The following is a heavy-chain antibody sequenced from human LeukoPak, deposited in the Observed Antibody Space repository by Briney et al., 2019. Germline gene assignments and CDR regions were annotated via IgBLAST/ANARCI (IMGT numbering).Heavy chain of an antibody. CDR1: GYTFTGYY. CDR2: INPNSGGT. J-gene: IGHJ3*02. V-gene: IGHV1-2*02. Sequence: ASVKVSCKASGYTFTGYYMHWVRQAPGQGLEWMGWINPNSGGTNYAQKFQGRVTMTRDTSISTAYMELSRLRSDDTAVYYCARGFREKYQLLFAFDIWGRGTMVTVSS. CDR3: ARGFREKYQLLFAFDI. D-gene: IGHD2-2*01.